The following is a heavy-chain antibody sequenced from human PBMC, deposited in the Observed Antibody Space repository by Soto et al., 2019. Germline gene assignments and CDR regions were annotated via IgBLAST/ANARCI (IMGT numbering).Heavy chain of an antibody. V-gene: IGHV1-18*01. CDR3: ARGGSSGWYDGYYYYYMDV. CDR2: ISAYNGNT. Sequence: ASVNVYCKAAVYGFISYTISLVRQAPGQGLEWMGWISAYNGNTNYAQKLQGRVTMTTDTSTSTAYMELRSLRSDDTAVYYCARGGSSGWYDGYYYYYMDVWGKGTTVTVSS. J-gene: IGHJ6*03. CDR1: VYGFISYT. D-gene: IGHD6-19*01.